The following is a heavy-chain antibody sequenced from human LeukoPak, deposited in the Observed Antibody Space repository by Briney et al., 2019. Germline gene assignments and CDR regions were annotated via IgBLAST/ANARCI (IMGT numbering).Heavy chain of an antibody. CDR1: GFNFNNYW. Sequence: GSLRLSCAASGFNFNNYWMHWVRQTPGKGLEWVSSISSSSSYIYYADSVKGRFTISRDNAKNSLYLQMNSLRAEDTAVYYCARDRGYDFDWFDPWGQGTLVTVSS. J-gene: IGHJ5*02. D-gene: IGHD5-12*01. V-gene: IGHV3-21*01. CDR2: ISSSSSYI. CDR3: ARDRGYDFDWFDP.